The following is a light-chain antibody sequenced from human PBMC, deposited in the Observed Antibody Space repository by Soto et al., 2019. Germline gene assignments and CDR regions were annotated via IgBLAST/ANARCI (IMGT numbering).Light chain of an antibody. CDR3: KQSHSAPLT. CDR1: QTIYRS. V-gene: IGKV1-39*01. J-gene: IGKJ1*01. Sequence: DIQMTQSPASLSASVGDRVTITCRASQTIYRSLNWYQQKPGKAPNLLIFTASTLQSGVPSRFSGSGSGTDFSLTLSGLQREDFATYYCKQSHSAPLTFGQGTEVEVK. CDR2: TAS.